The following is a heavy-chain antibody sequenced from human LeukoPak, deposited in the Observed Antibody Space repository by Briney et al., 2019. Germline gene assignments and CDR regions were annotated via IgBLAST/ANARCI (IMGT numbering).Heavy chain of an antibody. CDR2: IWYDGSNQ. CDR3: ARRRSGLRSANWFDP. D-gene: IGHD3-3*01. CDR1: GFTFRNHG. Sequence: GGSLRLSCAASGFTFRNHGMHWVRQAPGQGLEWVAVIWYDGSNQYYADSVKGRFTISRDNSRNMLYLQVSSLRAEDTAVYYCARRRSGLRSANWFDPWGQGTLVTVSS. J-gene: IGHJ5*02. V-gene: IGHV3-33*01.